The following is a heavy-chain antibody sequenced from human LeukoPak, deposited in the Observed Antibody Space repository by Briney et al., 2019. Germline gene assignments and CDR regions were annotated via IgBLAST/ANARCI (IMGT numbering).Heavy chain of an antibody. V-gene: IGHV5-51*01. Sequence: ESLKISCKASGFTFTTYWVGWVRQMSGKGLEWMGIIYPGDSDTRYSPSFQGQVTISADKSISTAYLQWSSLKASDTAMYYCAAYTYYYDSSGYPDYWGQGTLVTVSS. CDR2: IYPGDSDT. CDR3: AAYTYYYDSSGYPDY. J-gene: IGHJ4*02. D-gene: IGHD3-22*01. CDR1: GFTFTTYW.